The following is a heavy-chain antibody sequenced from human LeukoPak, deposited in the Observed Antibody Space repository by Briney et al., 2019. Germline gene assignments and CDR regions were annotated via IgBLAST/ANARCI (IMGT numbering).Heavy chain of an antibody. V-gene: IGHV3-23*01. CDR2: LSGSGSTT. CDR3: AKAHRGYSGSQFAD. Sequence: GGSLRLSCGASGFSFSGYAMNWVRQAPGKGQEWVSGLSGSGSTTYYADSVKGRFTISRDNSKNMVYLQMDSLRAEDTAVYYCAKAHRGYSGSQFADWGQGALVAVSS. CDR1: GFSFSGYA. D-gene: IGHD1-26*01. J-gene: IGHJ4*02.